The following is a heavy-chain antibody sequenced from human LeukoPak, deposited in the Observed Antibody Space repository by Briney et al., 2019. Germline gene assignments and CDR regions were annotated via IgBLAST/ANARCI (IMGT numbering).Heavy chain of an antibody. CDR2: ISSSSSYI. Sequence: GGSLRLSCVASGLTFSSYSMNWVRQAPGKGLEWVSSISSSSSYIYYADSVKGRFTISRDNAKNSLYLQMNSLRAEDTAVYYCAREDCSSTSCYYYYYYMDVWGKGTTVTVSS. CDR3: AREDCSSTSCYYYYYYMDV. CDR1: GLTFSSYS. D-gene: IGHD2-2*01. V-gene: IGHV3-21*01. J-gene: IGHJ6*03.